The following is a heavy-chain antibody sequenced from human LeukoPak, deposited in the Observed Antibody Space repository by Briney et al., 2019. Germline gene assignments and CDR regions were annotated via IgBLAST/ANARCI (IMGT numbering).Heavy chain of an antibody. D-gene: IGHD5-18*01. J-gene: IGHJ4*02. CDR1: GYSFTSYW. Sequence: GESLQISCKGSGYSFTSYWIGWVRQMPGKGLEWMGIIYPGDSDTRYSPSFQGQVTISADKSISTAYLQWSSLKASDTAMYYCERHRDVDTATEFDYWGQGTLVTVSS. V-gene: IGHV5-51*01. CDR3: ERHRDVDTATEFDY. CDR2: IYPGDSDT.